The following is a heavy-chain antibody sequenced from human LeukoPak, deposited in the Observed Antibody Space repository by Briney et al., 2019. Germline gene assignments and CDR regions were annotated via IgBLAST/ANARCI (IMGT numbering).Heavy chain of an antibody. D-gene: IGHD6-19*01. V-gene: IGHV1-2*02. CDR1: GYTFTGYY. CDR3: AREIPGYSSGPPSAFDY. J-gene: IGHJ4*02. Sequence: ASVKVSCKASGYTFTGYYMHWVRQAPGQGLEWVGWINPNSGGTNYAQKFQGRVTMTRDTSISTAYVELSRLRSDDTAVYYCAREIPGYSSGPPSAFDYWGQGTLVTVSS. CDR2: INPNSGGT.